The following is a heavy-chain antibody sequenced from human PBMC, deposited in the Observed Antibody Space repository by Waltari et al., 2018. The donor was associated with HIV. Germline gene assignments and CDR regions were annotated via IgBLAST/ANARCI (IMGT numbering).Heavy chain of an antibody. J-gene: IGHJ4*02. CDR3: TTRPYCSGGRCFDY. Sequence: EVQLVEPGGGLVQPGGSLRLACAASGFTFSNAWMSRVRQAPGKGLEWVGRIKSNTDGGTTDYAAPVKGRFTISRDDSKNTLYLQMNSLKTEDTAVYYCTTRPYCSGGRCFDYWGQGTLVTVSS. CDR2: IKSNTDGGTT. V-gene: IGHV3-15*01. CDR1: GFTFSNAW. D-gene: IGHD2-15*01.